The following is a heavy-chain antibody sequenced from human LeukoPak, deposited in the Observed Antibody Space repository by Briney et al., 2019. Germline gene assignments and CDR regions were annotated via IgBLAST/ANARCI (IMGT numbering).Heavy chain of an antibody. CDR3: ARAPGYSSSWYFDY. CDR2: IYYSGST. J-gene: IGHJ4*02. CDR1: GGSISSYY. D-gene: IGHD6-13*01. V-gene: IGHV4-59*08. Sequence: SETLSLTCTVSGGSISSYYWSWIRQPPGKGLEWIGYIYYSGSTNYNPSLKSRVTISVDTSKIQFSLKLSSVTAADTAVYYCARAPGYSSSWYFDYWGQGTLVTVSS.